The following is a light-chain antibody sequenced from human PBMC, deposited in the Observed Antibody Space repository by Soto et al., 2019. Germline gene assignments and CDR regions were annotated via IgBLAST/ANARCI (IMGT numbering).Light chain of an antibody. CDR2: KAS. J-gene: IGKJ1*01. Sequence: DIQMTQSPSTLSASVGDRVTITCRASQSISSWLAWYQQKPGKAPKLLIHKASSLESGVPSRFSGSGSGTEFTLTISSLQPDDFATYYCQQSKTFGQGTKVDIK. CDR3: QQSKT. V-gene: IGKV1-5*03. CDR1: QSISSW.